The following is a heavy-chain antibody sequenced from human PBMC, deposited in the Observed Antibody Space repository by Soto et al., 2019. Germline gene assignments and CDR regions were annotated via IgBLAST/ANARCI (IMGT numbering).Heavy chain of an antibody. Sequence: QLQLQESGPGLVKPSETLSLTCTVSGGSISSSSYYWGWIRQPPGKGLEWIGSIYYSGSTYYNPSLKRRVTISVDTSKNQFSLKLSSVTAADTAVYYCARSAISIAARPAYFDYWGQGTLVTVSS. V-gene: IGHV4-39*01. CDR2: IYYSGST. CDR3: ARSAISIAARPAYFDY. CDR1: GGSISSSSYY. D-gene: IGHD6-6*01. J-gene: IGHJ4*02.